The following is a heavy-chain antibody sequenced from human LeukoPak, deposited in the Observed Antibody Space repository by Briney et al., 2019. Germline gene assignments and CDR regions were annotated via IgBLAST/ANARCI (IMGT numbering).Heavy chain of an antibody. CDR3: ARKSELLSGMDV. CDR1: GFTFSSYS. V-gene: IGHV3-21*01. CDR2: ISSSSSYI. D-gene: IGHD2-2*01. Sequence: PGGSLRLSCAASGFTFSSYSMNWVRQAPGKGLEWVSSISSSSSYIYYADSVKGRFTISRDNAKNSLYLQMNSLRAEDTAVYYCARKSELLSGMDVWGQGTTVTVSS. J-gene: IGHJ6*02.